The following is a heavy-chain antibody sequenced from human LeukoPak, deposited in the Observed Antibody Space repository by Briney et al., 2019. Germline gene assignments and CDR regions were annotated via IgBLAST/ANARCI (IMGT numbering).Heavy chain of an antibody. CDR3: ARDWSGSGSY. CDR1: GFTFSSYW. V-gene: IGHV3-7*01. Sequence: PGGSLRLSCVASGFTFSSYWMSWVRQAPGKGLEWVANIKQDGSEKYYVDSVKGRFTISRDNAKNSLYLQMNSLRAEDTAVYYCARDWSGSGSYWGQGTLVTVSS. J-gene: IGHJ4*02. D-gene: IGHD3-10*01. CDR2: IKQDGSEK.